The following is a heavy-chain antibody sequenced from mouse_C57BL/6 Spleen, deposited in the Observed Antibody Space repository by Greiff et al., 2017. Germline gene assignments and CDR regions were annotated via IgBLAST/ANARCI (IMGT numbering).Heavy chain of an antibody. V-gene: IGHV1-26*01. CDR2: INPNNGGT. Sequence: VQLQQSGPELVKPGASVKISCKASGYTFTDYYMNWVKQSHGKSLEWIGDINPNNGGTSYNQKFKGKATLTVDKSSSTAYMELRSLTSEDSAVYYCARPYTPRGYWYFEVWGTGTTVTVSS. J-gene: IGHJ1*03. CDR3: ARPYTPRGYWYFEV. CDR1: GYTFTDYY. D-gene: IGHD1-1*02.